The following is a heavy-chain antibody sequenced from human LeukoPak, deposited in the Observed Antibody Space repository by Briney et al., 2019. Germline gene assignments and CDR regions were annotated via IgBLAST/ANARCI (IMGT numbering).Heavy chain of an antibody. Sequence: GGSLRLSYAPSRFTFSSYAMSGVRQAPGTGREWVSAISVSGGSTYHPASLQGRFTISRHNSQKALHPQMNSLRCEHTALYYLAKGHHVVVTALYFVNWGQGDLVTVSS. CDR2: ISVSGGST. CDR3: AKGHHVVVTALYFVN. J-gene: IGHJ4*02. D-gene: IGHD2-21*02. V-gene: IGHV3-23*01. CDR1: RFTFSSYA.